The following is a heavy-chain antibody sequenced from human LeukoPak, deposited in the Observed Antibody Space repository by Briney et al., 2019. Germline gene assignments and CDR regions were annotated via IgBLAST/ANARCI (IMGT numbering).Heavy chain of an antibody. Sequence: SETLSLTCAVYGGSFSGYYWSWIRQPPGKGLEWIGEINHSGSTNYNPSLKSRVTISVDKSKNHFSLTLTSVTAADTAVYYCAKSGDYRFDPWGQGTLVTVSS. CDR3: AKSGDYRFDP. J-gene: IGHJ5*02. CDR2: INHSGST. V-gene: IGHV4-34*01. D-gene: IGHD7-27*01. CDR1: GGSFSGYY.